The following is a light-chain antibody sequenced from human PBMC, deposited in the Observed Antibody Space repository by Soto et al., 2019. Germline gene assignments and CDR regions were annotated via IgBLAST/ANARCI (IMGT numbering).Light chain of an antibody. J-gene: IGLJ2*01. V-gene: IGLV1-40*01. CDR2: GNN. Sequence: QSVLTQPPSVSGTPGQSVSISCTGTSSNIGADYDVHWYQQLPGTAPRLLIFGNNNRTSGVPDRFSDSKSGNSSSLAITGLQGEDEANYCCQSFDISLSNSIFGAGTNVTVL. CDR1: SSNIGADYD. CDR3: QSFDISLSNSI.